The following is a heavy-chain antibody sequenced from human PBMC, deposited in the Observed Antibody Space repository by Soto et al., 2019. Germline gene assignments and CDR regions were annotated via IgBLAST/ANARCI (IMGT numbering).Heavy chain of an antibody. CDR1: GYIIKNYW. CDR3: FRGGVTSRTFDY. J-gene: IGHJ4*02. CDR2: IFPDDSDT. V-gene: IGHV5-51*01. Sequence: GESLKISCKGSGYIIKNYWIGWVRQMPGQGLEWMGIIFPDDSDTRYSPSSQGHVTISVDKSISTAYVQWSSLKASDSAIYYCFRGGVTSRTFDYWGQGTLVTVSS. D-gene: IGHD3-16*01.